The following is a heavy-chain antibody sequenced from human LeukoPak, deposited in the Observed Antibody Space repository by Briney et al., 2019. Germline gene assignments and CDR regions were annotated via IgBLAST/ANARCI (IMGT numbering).Heavy chain of an antibody. CDR1: GFXFSSFG. Sequence: GGSLRLSCAATGFXFSSFGMNWVRQAPGKGLEWVSVINTGGDTYYADSVRGRFTISRDNSKNTVNLQMNSLRAEDTAVYYCARQPDYWGQGTLVTVSS. CDR2: INTGGDT. CDR3: ARQPDY. V-gene: IGHV3-66*04. J-gene: IGHJ4*02.